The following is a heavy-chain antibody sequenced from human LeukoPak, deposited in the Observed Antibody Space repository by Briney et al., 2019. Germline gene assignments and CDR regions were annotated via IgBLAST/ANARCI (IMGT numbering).Heavy chain of an antibody. CDR1: GGSISNYY. J-gene: IGHJ4*02. V-gene: IGHV4-59*01. CDR2: IYYSGST. D-gene: IGHD3-22*01. CDR3: ARSNYDSSGYYYYFDY. Sequence: SETLSLTCTVSGGSISNYYWSWIRQPPGKGLEWIGYIYYSGSTNYNPSLKSRVTISVDTSKNQFSLKLSSVTAADTAVYYCARSNYDSSGYYYYFDYWGQGTLVTVSS.